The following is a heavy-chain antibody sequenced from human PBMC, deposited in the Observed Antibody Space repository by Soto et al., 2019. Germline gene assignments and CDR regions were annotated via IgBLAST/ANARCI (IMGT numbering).Heavy chain of an antibody. V-gene: IGHV1-18*01. CDR3: ARGVYGDY. D-gene: IGHD4-17*01. CDR2: VSTYNGNT. CDR1: GYTFTTSG. Sequence: QVQLVQSGDEVKKPGASVKVSCKTSGYTFTTSGITSVRHAPGQGLEWMGWVSTYNGNTNYAQNLQDRLTMTTDTSTGTGYMELKSLRSDDAAVYYCARGVYGDYWGQGTLVTVSS. J-gene: IGHJ4*02.